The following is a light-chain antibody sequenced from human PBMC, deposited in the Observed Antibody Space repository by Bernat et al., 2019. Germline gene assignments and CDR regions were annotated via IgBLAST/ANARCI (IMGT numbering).Light chain of an antibody. V-gene: IGLV2-11*01. CDR2: DVT. J-gene: IGLJ1*01. Sequence: QSALTQPRSVSGSPGQSVTISCTGTSSDVGGYNYVSCYQHHPGKAPKLMIYDVTKRPSGVPDRFSGSKSGNTASLTISGLQAEHEADYYCCSYAGSYTHYVFGTGTKVTVL. CDR1: SSDVGGYNY. CDR3: CSYAGSYTHYV.